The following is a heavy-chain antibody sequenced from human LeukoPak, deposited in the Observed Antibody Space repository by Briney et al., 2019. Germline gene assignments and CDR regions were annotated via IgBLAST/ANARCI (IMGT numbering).Heavy chain of an antibody. CDR1: GFTVSSNY. D-gene: IGHD6-19*01. CDR3: AMVGWYLPHAAFDI. J-gene: IGHJ3*02. CDR2: IYSGGST. V-gene: IGHV3-53*01. Sequence: GGSLRLSCAASGFTVSSNYMSWVRQAPGKGLEWVSVIYSGGSTYYADSVKGRFTISRDNSKNTLYLQMNSLRAEDTAVYYCAMVGWYLPHAAFDIWGQGTMVTVSS.